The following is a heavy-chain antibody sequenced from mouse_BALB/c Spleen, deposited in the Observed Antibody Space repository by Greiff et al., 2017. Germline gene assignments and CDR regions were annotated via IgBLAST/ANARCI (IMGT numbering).Heavy chain of an antibody. J-gene: IGHJ2*01. CDR1: GYSITSDYA. CDR2: ISYSGST. Sequence: EVKLQESGPGLVKPSQSLSLTCTVTGYSITSDYAWNWIRQFPGNKLEWMGYISYSGSTSYNPSLKSRISITRDTSKNQFFLQLNSVTTEDTATYYCAIISWDYWGQGTTLTVSS. V-gene: IGHV3-2*02. CDR3: AIISWDY.